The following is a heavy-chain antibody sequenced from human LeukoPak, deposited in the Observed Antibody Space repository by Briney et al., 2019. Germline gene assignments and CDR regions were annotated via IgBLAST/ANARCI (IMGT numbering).Heavy chain of an antibody. CDR1: GVYITNGLYF. J-gene: IGHJ3*02. V-gene: IGHV4-61*10. D-gene: IGHD5-18*01. Sequence: SETLSLTCTVSGVYITNGLYFWHWIRQPAGKGLEWIGYIYYSGSTNYNPSLKSRVTISVDTSKNQFSLKLSSVTAADTAVYYCARGPGYSYAFDIWGQGTMVTVSS. CDR2: IYYSGST. CDR3: ARGPGYSYAFDI.